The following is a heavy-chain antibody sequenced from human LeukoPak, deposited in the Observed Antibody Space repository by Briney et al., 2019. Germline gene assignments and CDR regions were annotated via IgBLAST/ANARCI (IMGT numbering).Heavy chain of an antibody. V-gene: IGHV1-2*02. CDR3: ARYGTVTTDFDS. CDR1: GYTFTGYY. CDR2: NNPNSGGT. D-gene: IGHD4-17*01. Sequence: GASVKVSCKASGYTFTGYYIHWVRQAPGQGLEWMGWNNPNSGGTFYAQKFQGRVSMTRDTSISTAYMELNRLRPADTAVYYCARYGTVTTDFDSWGQGTLVTVSS. J-gene: IGHJ4*02.